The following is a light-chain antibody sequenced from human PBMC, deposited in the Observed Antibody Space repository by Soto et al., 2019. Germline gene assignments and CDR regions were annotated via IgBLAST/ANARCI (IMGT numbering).Light chain of an antibody. CDR3: HQRQSWPRT. V-gene: IGKV3-11*01. CDR2: LPS. J-gene: IGKJ1*01. CDR1: QAVNTR. Sequence: EIVLTQSPATLSSFPGDRVTLSCRASQAVNTRLAWYQHRPGQAPRLLIYLPSNRAAGVPARFSGSGSGTDFTLTISDVEPEDFAVYYCHQRQSWPRTFGQGTTVDI.